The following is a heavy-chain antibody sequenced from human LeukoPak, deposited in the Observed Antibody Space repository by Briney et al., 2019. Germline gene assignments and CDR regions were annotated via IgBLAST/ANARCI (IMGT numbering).Heavy chain of an antibody. CDR2: INPNSGGT. V-gene: IGHV1-2*02. D-gene: IGHD3-9*01. Sequence: ASVKVSCKASGYTFTGYYMHWVRQAAGQGLEWMGWINPNSGGTNYAQKFQGRVTMTRDTSISTAYMELSSLRSEDTAVYYCARVLLRVRYFDQRAAFDYWGQGTLVTVSS. CDR3: ARVLLRVRYFDQRAAFDY. CDR1: GYTFTGYY. J-gene: IGHJ4*02.